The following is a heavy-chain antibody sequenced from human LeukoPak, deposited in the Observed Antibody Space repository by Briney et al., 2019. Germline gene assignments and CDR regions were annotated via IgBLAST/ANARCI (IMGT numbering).Heavy chain of an antibody. D-gene: IGHD2-15*01. CDR3: ARDSGSGLDY. CDR2: IYYSGST. V-gene: IGHV4-30-4*08. Sequence: SETLSLTCTVSGGSISSGDYYWSWIRQPPGKGLEWIGYIYYSGSTYYNPSLKSRVTISVDTSKNQFSLRLSSVTAADTAVYYCARDSGSGLDYWGQGTLVTVSS. CDR1: GGSISSGDYY. J-gene: IGHJ4*02.